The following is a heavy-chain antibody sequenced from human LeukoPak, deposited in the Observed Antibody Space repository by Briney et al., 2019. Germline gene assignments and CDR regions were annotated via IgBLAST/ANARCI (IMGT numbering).Heavy chain of an antibody. CDR2: INHSGST. J-gene: IGHJ6*02. Sequence: PSETLSLTCAVYGGSFSGYYWSWIRQPPGKGLEWIGEINHSGSTNYNPSLKSRVTISVDTSKNQFSLKLSSVTAADTAVYYCARGRFLEWLLSDYYYYYGMDVWGQGTTVTVSS. D-gene: IGHD3-3*01. CDR1: GGSFSGYY. CDR3: ARGRFLEWLLSDYYYYYGMDV. V-gene: IGHV4-34*01.